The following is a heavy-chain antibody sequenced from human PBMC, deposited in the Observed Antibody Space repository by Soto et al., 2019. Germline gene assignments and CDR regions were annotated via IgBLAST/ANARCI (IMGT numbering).Heavy chain of an antibody. V-gene: IGHV1-69*04. CDR3: AREPAANPEPSDIVATRDYYYYYMDV. Sequence: GASVKVSCKASGGTFSSYTISWVRQAPGQGLEWMGRIIPILGIANYAQKFQSRVTITADKSTSTAYMELSSLRSEDTAVYYCAREPAANPEPSDIVATRDYYYYYMDVWGKGTTVTVSS. CDR2: IIPILGIA. CDR1: GGTFSSYT. D-gene: IGHD5-12*01. J-gene: IGHJ6*03.